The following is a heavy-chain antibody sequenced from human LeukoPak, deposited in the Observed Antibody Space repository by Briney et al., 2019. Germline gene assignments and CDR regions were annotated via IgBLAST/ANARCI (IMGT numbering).Heavy chain of an antibody. D-gene: IGHD2-2*01. CDR1: GFTFSSYW. V-gene: IGHV3-7*03. CDR2: IKQDGSEK. Sequence: GGSLRLSCAASGFTFSSYWMSWVRQAPGKGLEWVANIKQDGSEKYYVDSVEGRFTISRDNAKNSLYLQMNSLRAEDTAVYYCARAQVPAAMDYWGQGTLVTVSS. J-gene: IGHJ4*02. CDR3: ARAQVPAAMDY.